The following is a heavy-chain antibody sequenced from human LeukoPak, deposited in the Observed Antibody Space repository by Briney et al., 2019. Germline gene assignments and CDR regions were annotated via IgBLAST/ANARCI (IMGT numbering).Heavy chain of an antibody. CDR2: IYYSGST. CDR1: GGSISSYY. J-gene: IGHJ4*02. D-gene: IGHD3-22*01. CDR3: ARRGYDYYDSSGYPSPGYFDY. Sequence: SETLSLTCTVSGGSISSYYWSWIRQPPGKGLEWIGYIYYSGSTNYNPSLKSRVTISVDTSKNQFSLKLSSVTAADTAVCYCARRGYDYYDSSGYPSPGYFDYWGQGTLVTVSS. V-gene: IGHV4-59*08.